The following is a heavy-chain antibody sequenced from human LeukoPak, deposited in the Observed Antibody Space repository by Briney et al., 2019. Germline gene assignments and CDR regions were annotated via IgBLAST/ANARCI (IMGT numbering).Heavy chain of an antibody. Sequence: GGSLRLSCAASGFTFGNYAMSWVRRAPGKGLDWVSAISGPAFTTYYADSVKGRFTVSRDNSKETLYLQMNSLTAEDTAVYYCAEAGVELATISPFDIWGQGTMVTVSS. J-gene: IGHJ3*02. CDR2: ISGPAFTT. CDR3: AEAGVELATISPFDI. D-gene: IGHD5-24*01. V-gene: IGHV3-23*01. CDR1: GFTFGNYA.